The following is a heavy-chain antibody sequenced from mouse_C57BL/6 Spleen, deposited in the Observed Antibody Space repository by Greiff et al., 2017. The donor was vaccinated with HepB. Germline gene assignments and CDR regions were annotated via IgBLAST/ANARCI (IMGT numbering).Heavy chain of an antibody. D-gene: IGHD2-1*01. CDR2: FYPGSGSL. V-gene: IGHV1-62-2*01. CDR1: GYTFTEYT. CDR3: ARHEGYGNYLDY. Sequence: LVESGAELVKPGASVKLSCKASGYTFTEYTIHWVKQRSGQGLEWIGWFYPGSGSLKYNEKFKDKATLTADKSSSTVYMELSRLTSEDSAVYFCARHEGYGNYLDYWGQGTTLTVSS. J-gene: IGHJ2*01.